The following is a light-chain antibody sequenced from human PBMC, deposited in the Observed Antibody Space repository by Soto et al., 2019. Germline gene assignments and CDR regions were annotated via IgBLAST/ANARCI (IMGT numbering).Light chain of an antibody. CDR3: QKYDSYHIT. V-gene: IGKV1-5*03. CDR1: QSIGSW. CDR2: KAS. Sequence: DIQMPPSPSTLSSSVGDRVPITCRASQSIGSWLAWHQQEPGKAPKLLIYKASSLESGVPSRFSGSGSGKEFTLSISSLQTDDSANYYCQKYDSYHITCGGGPKVDLK. J-gene: IGKJ4*01.